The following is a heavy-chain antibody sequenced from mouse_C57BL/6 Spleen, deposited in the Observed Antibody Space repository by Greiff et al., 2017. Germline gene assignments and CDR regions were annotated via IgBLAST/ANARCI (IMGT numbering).Heavy chain of an antibody. CDR3: ARPGRGYYFDY. V-gene: IGHV5-17*01. D-gene: IGHD2-12*01. CDR1: GFTFSDYG. Sequence: EVMLVESGGGLVKPGGSLKLSCAASGFTFSDYGMHWVRQAPEKGLEWVAYISSGSSTNYYADTVKGRFTITRDNAKNTLFLQMTSLRSEDTAMYYCARPGRGYYFDYWGQGTTLTVSS. CDR2: ISSGSSTN. J-gene: IGHJ2*01.